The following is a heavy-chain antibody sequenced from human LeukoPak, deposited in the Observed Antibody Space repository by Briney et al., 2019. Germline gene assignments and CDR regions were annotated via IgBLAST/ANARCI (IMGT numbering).Heavy chain of an antibody. CDR2: IYYSGST. CDR1: GGSISSYY. CDR3: ARDGDCSTTSCYTGPLDY. V-gene: IGHV4-59*12. J-gene: IGHJ4*02. Sequence: SETLSLTCTVSGGSISSYYWSWIRQPPGKGLEWIGYIYYSGSTNYNPSLKSRVTISVDTSKNQFSLKLSSVTAADTAVYYCARDGDCSTTSCYTGPLDYWGQGTLVTVSS. D-gene: IGHD2-2*02.